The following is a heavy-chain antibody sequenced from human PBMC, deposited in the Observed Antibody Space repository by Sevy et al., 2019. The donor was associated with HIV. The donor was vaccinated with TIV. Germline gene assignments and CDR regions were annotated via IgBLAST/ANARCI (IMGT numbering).Heavy chain of an antibody. CDR1: GFTFSSYA. D-gene: IGHD3-22*01. V-gene: IGHV3-23*01. Sequence: GGSLRLSCAASGFTFSSYAMSWVRQAPGKGLEWVSAISGSGGSTYYADSVKGRFTISRDNSKNTLYLQMNSLRAEDTAVYYCATQQKAYYYDSSGYYGSEYFQHWGQGTLVIVSS. CDR3: ATQQKAYYYDSSGYYGSEYFQH. CDR2: ISGSGGST. J-gene: IGHJ1*01.